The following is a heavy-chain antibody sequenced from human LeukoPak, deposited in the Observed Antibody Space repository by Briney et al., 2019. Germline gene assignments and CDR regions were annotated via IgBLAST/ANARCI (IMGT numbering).Heavy chain of an antibody. CDR1: GASIRSYY. CDR3: AKERAAPGPDFDY. V-gene: IGHV4-4*07. J-gene: IGHJ4*02. D-gene: IGHD6-13*01. Sequence: SETLSLTCTVSGASIRSYYWSWLRQPVGKGLEWIGRIVPSGITNYNPSLESRVTMSVDTSKNQFSLNLKSVTAADTALYYCAKERAAPGPDFDYWGQGILVIVSS. CDR2: IVPSGIT.